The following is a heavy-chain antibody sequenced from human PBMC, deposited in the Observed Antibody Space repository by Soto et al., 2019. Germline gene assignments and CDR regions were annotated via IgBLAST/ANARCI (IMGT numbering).Heavy chain of an antibody. Sequence: QVQLVQSGAEVKNPGASVKVSCKASGYTFTRYGIGWARQAPGQGLEWMGWINTYNGNTNYAQNVQGRVTLTTDTPPSTAYTELRSMRSNDTAIYYCAMVDVYVTPSPQDVWGQGTTVIVSS. V-gene: IGHV1-18*01. CDR3: AMVDVYVTPSPQDV. CDR2: INTYNGNT. CDR1: GYTFTRYG. J-gene: IGHJ6*02. D-gene: IGHD3-16*01.